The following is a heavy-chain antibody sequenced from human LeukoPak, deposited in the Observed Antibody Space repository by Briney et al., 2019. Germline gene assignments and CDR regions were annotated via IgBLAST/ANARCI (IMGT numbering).Heavy chain of an antibody. V-gene: IGHV3-21*01. CDR3: ARLGFNDAFDI. D-gene: IGHD7-27*01. CDR1: GFTFSSYS. Sequence: GGSLRLSCAASGFTFSSYSMNWVRQAPGKGLEWVSSISSSSSYIYYADSVKGRFTISRDNAKNSLYLQMNSLRAEDTAVYYCARLGFNDAFDIWGQGTMVTVSS. CDR2: ISSSSSYI. J-gene: IGHJ3*02.